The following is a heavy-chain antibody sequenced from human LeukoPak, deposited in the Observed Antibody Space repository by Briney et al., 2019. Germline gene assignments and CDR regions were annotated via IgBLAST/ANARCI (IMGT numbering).Heavy chain of an antibody. D-gene: IGHD3-10*01. Sequence: PSETLSLTCTVSGGSISSGSYYWSWIRQPAGKGLEWIGRIYTSGSTNYNPSLKSRVTISVDTSKNQFSLKLSSVTAADTAVYYCARDYYGSGSYYYYYYMDVWGKGTTVTISS. CDR1: GGSISSGSYY. J-gene: IGHJ6*03. CDR3: ARDYYGSGSYYYYYYMDV. V-gene: IGHV4-61*02. CDR2: IYTSGST.